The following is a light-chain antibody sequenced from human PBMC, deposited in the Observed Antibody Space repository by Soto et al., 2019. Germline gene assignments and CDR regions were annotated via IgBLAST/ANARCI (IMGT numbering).Light chain of an antibody. J-gene: IGKJ4*01. CDR2: AAS. Sequence: DIQMTQSPSSLSASVGDRVTITCRASQSISSYLNWYQQKPGKAPKLLIYAASSLQSGVPRRFSGSGSGTDFTLVISSLQAEDFATYFCQQGDSFPFTFGGGTKVDIK. CDR1: QSISSY. V-gene: IGKV1-39*01. CDR3: QQGDSFPFT.